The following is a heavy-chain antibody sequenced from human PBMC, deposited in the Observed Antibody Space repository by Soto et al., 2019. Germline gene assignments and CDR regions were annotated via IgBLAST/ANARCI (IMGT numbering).Heavy chain of an antibody. CDR3: ARAWFEDFVYYFDY. D-gene: IGHD3-10*01. CDR2: ISAYNGNT. J-gene: IGHJ4*02. Sequence: QVQLVQSGAEVKKPGASVKVSCKASGYTFTNYAISWVRQAPGQGLEWMGWISAYNGNTNYAQKLQGRVTMTTDTSTSSASMELRSLRSDDTAVYYCARAWFEDFVYYFDYWGQGTLVTVSS. CDR1: GYTFTNYA. V-gene: IGHV1-18*01.